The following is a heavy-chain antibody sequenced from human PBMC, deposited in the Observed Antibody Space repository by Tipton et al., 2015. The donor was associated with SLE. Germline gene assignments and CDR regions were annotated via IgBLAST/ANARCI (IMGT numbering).Heavy chain of an antibody. CDR2: ISSDGTNK. CDR3: ARDFAGGSYAFDV. CDR1: GFAFIIYS. V-gene: IGHV3-30*04. D-gene: IGHD3-10*01. Sequence: SLRLSCAASGFAFIIYSMHWVRQAPGKGLEWVAVISSDGTNKFYADSVKGRFTISRDNSKNTLYLQMNSLRTEDTAVYFCARDFAGGSYAFDVWGLGTTVIVSS. J-gene: IGHJ3*01.